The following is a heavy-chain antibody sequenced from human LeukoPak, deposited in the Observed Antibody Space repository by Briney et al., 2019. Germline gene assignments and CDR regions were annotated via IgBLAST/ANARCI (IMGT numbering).Heavy chain of an antibody. CDR2: INWNGGST. V-gene: IGHV3-20*04. Sequence: GGSLRLSCAASGFTFDDYGMSWVRQAPGKGLEWVSGINWNGGSTGYADSVKGRFTISRDNAKNSLYLQMNSLRAEDTALYYCARWYSSGWHGYYYYYYYMDVWGKGTTVTVSS. J-gene: IGHJ6*03. CDR1: GFTFDDYG. D-gene: IGHD6-19*01. CDR3: ARWYSSGWHGYYYYYYYMDV.